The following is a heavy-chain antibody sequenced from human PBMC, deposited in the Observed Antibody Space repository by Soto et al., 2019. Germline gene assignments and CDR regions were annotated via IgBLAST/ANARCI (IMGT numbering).Heavy chain of an antibody. CDR2: INAGNGNT. Sequence: ATVKVSCKASGYTFTSYAMHWVRQAPGQRLEWMGWINAGNGNTKYSQKFQGRVTITRDTSASTAYMELSSLRSEDTAVYYCARDPSYYGMDVWGQGTTVTVSS. V-gene: IGHV1-3*01. J-gene: IGHJ6*02. CDR3: ARDPSYYGMDV. CDR1: GYTFTSYA.